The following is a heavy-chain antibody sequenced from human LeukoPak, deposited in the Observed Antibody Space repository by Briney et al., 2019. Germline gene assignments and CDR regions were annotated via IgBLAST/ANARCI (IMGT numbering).Heavy chain of an antibody. D-gene: IGHD2-15*01. V-gene: IGHV3-21*04. CDR3: ARVVAFPLLYAFDI. CDR1: GFTFSSYT. Sequence: GGSLRLSCAASGFTFSSYTMNWVRQAPGKGLEWVSSITSSSSFIYYADSLKGRFTISRDNAKNSLYLQMNSLRAEDTAVYYCARVVAFPLLYAFDIWGQGTMVTVSS. J-gene: IGHJ3*02. CDR2: ITSSSSFI.